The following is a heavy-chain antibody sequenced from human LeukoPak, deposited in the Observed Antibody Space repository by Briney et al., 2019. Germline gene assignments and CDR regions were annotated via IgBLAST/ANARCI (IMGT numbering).Heavy chain of an antibody. V-gene: IGHV5-51*01. CDR2: IYPGDSGT. CDR3: ARSVLGSSSLFDY. CDR1: GYSFTSYW. J-gene: IGHJ4*02. D-gene: IGHD6-6*01. Sequence: GESLKISCKGSGYSFTSYWISWVRQMPGKGLEWMGIIYPGDSGTRYSPSVECLVTILAVKSIITAYLQWLSLKALDTAMSYVARSVLGSSSLFDYWGQGTLVTDSS.